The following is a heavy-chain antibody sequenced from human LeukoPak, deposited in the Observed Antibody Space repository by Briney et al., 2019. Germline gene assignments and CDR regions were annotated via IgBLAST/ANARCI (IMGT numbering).Heavy chain of an antibody. Sequence: GGSLRLSCAASGFTFSNAWMSWVRQAPGKGLEWVAVIWHDGSRTHYADSLKGRFTISRDNSKDTAFLQMNSLTVEDTATYYCAGAISKGAGIDSWGQGTLVTVSS. J-gene: IGHJ4*02. V-gene: IGHV3-33*03. CDR3: AGAISKGAGIDS. D-gene: IGHD1-26*01. CDR2: IWHDGSRT. CDR1: GFTFSNAW.